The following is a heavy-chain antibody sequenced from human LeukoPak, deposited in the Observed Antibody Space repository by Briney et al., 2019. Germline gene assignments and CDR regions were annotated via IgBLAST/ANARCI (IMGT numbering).Heavy chain of an antibody. CDR2: ISSSGSTI. CDR1: GFIFGDYN. CDR3: ARVCGGDCLGAFDI. J-gene: IGHJ3*02. V-gene: IGHV3-48*03. D-gene: IGHD2-21*02. Sequence: GGSLRLSCTTSGFIFGDYNMNWVRQAPGKGLEWVSYISSSGSTIYYADSVKGRFTISRDNGKNSLYLQMNSLRAEDTAVYYCARVCGGDCLGAFDIWGQGTMVTVSP.